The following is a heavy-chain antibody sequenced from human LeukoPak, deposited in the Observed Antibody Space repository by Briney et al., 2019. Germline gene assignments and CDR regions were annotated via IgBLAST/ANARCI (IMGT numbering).Heavy chain of an antibody. Sequence: PGGSLRLSCAASGFTFSSYSMSWVRQAPGKGLEWVSSISSSSSYIYYADSVKGRFTISRGNAKNSLYLQMNSLRAEDTAVYYCARGATVTTGAYYYYYYGMDVWGQGTTVTVSS. CDR1: GFTFSSYS. D-gene: IGHD4-17*01. V-gene: IGHV3-21*01. CDR3: ARGATVTTGAYYYYYYGMDV. CDR2: ISSSSSYI. J-gene: IGHJ6*02.